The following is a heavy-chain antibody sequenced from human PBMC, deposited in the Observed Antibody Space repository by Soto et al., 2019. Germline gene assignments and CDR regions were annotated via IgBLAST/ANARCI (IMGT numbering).Heavy chain of an antibody. V-gene: IGHV5-51*01. D-gene: IGHD2-8*01. J-gene: IGHJ4*02. CDR2: IYPGDSDT. CDR3: ARQYCPIGINYVTFDD. CDR1: GYTFSNCW. Sequence: GESLKISCKGSGYTFSNCWIGWVRQMPGKGLEWMGIIYPGDSDTKYSPSFEGHVTISADKSITTAYLQWSSLKASDTAMYYCARQYCPIGINYVTFDDWGQGTQVTVSS.